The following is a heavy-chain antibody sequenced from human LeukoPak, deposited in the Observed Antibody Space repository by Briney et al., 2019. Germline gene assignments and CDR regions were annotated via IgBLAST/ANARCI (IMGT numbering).Heavy chain of an antibody. J-gene: IGHJ6*02. Sequence: GGSLRLSCAASGFTFSSYAITWVRQAPGKGLEWVSAVSSNGAKTYYADSVKGRFTISRDNSKNTLYLQMNSLRAEDTAVYYCAKSRMGAKEKSEGRFGMDVWGQGTTVTVSS. CDR2: VSSNGAKT. V-gene: IGHV3-23*01. D-gene: IGHD1-26*01. CDR3: AKSRMGAKEKSEGRFGMDV. CDR1: GFTFSSYA.